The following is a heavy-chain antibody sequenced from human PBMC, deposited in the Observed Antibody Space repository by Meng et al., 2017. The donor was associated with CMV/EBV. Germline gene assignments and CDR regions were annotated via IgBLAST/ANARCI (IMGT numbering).Heavy chain of an antibody. Sequence: SGPTLVKPTETLTLTCTVSGFSPSNARMGVSWIRQPPGKALEWLAHIFSNDEKSYSTSLKSRLTISKDTSKSQVVLTMTNMDPVDTATYYCARVITMVRGVITDYYYYGMDVWGQGTTVTVSS. D-gene: IGHD3-10*01. CDR1: GFSPSNARMG. CDR2: IFSNDEK. CDR3: ARVITMVRGVITDYYYYGMDV. V-gene: IGHV2-26*01. J-gene: IGHJ6*02.